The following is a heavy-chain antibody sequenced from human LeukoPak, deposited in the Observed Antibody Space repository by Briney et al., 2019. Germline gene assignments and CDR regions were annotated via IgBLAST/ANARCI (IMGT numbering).Heavy chain of an antibody. CDR3: ARDLGRQPDAFDI. V-gene: IGHV1-2*06. Sequence: ASVKVSCKASGYTFTGYYMHWVRQAPGQGLEWIGRINPNSGGTNYAQKFQGRATMTRDTSISTAYMELSRLRSDDTAVYYCARDLGRQPDAFDIWGQGTMVTVSS. D-gene: IGHD1-1*01. CDR2: INPNSGGT. J-gene: IGHJ3*02. CDR1: GYTFTGYY.